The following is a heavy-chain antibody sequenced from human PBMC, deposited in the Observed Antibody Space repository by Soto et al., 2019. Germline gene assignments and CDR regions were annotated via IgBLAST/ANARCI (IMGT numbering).Heavy chain of an antibody. Sequence: QVQVQESGPELVKPSQTLSLTCTVSGDSIITGIYYWTWLRQDPGKVLAWIGQVHYSGTIYYNPSLRSRVTMSVDTSKNPLSLELSSVTVADTAVYYCARGSDRDTCGFWGQGTLVTVSS. CDR2: VHYSGTI. J-gene: IGHJ4*02. D-gene: IGHD3-16*01. CDR1: GDSIITGIYY. V-gene: IGHV4-31*03. CDR3: ARGSDRDTCGF.